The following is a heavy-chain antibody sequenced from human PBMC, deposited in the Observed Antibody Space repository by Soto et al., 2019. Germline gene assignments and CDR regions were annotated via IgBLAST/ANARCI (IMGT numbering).Heavy chain of an antibody. D-gene: IGHD2-2*02. CDR2: ISSSSSYI. Sequence: GSLRPSCSASVFTFSSYIVNWVRQAPGKGLDWVSSISSSSSYIYYADSVKGRFTISRDNAKNSLYLQMNSLRAEDTAVYYCARDRSPRYCSSTSCYNNYYYGMDVWGQGTKVTVYS. CDR3: ARDRSPRYCSSTSCYNNYYYGMDV. CDR1: VFTFSSYI. V-gene: IGHV3-21*01. J-gene: IGHJ6*02.